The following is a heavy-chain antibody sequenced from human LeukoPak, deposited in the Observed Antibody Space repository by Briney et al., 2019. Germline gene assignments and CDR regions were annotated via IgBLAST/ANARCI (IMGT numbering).Heavy chain of an antibody. CDR3: ARGKRSYDS. CDR1: GFTFSDYY. J-gene: IGHJ4*02. Sequence: GGSLRLPCVASGFTFSDYYMTWIRQTPGKGLEWLSYIRGRSYSMYYAESVKGRFTISRDNSKNSLYLQLNFLRVEDTAIYYYARGKRSYDSWGQGTLVTVSS. CDR2: IRGRSYSM. V-gene: IGHV3-11*01.